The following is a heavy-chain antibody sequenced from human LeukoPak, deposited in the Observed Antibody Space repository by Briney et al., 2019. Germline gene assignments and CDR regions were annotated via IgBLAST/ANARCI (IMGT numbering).Heavy chain of an antibody. CDR2: ISSSSSTI. J-gene: IGHJ4*02. D-gene: IGHD2-15*01. CDR3: ARALCSGGSCYSDY. CDR1: GFTFIPYE. Sequence: QPGGSLRLSCAASGFTFIPYEMNWVRQAPGKGLEWVSYISSSSSTIYYADSVKGRFTISRDNAKNSLYLQMNSLRAEDTAVYYCARALCSGGSCYSDYWGQGTLVTVSS. V-gene: IGHV3-48*01.